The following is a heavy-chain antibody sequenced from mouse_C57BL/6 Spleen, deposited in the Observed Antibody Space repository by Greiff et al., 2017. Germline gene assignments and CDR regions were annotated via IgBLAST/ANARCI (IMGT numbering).Heavy chain of an antibody. V-gene: IGHV1-80*01. Sequence: VQLQQSGAELVKPGASVKISCKASGYAFSSYWMNWVKQRPGKGLEWIGQIYPGDGDTNYNGTFKGKATLTADKSSSTAYMQLSSLTSEDSAVYFCARFTTVVAGDYFDYWGQGTTLTVSS. D-gene: IGHD1-1*01. CDR3: ARFTTVVAGDYFDY. J-gene: IGHJ2*01. CDR1: GYAFSSYW. CDR2: IYPGDGDT.